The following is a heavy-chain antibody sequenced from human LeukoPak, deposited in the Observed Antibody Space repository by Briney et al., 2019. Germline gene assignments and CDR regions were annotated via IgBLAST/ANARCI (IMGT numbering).Heavy chain of an antibody. Sequence: PSETLSLTCAVYGGSFSGYYWSWIRQPPGKGLEWIGEINHSGSTNYNPSLKSRVTISVDTSKNQFSLKLSSVTAADTAVYYCARARYSSGWPFDYWGQGTLVTVSS. CDR3: ARARYSSGWPFDY. J-gene: IGHJ4*02. CDR1: GGSFSGYY. D-gene: IGHD6-19*01. CDR2: INHSGST. V-gene: IGHV4-34*01.